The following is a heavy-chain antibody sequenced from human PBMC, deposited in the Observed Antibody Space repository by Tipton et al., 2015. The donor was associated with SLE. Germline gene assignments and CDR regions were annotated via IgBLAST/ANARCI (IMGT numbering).Heavy chain of an antibody. CDR3: ARGLAGTTGGYFDL. CDR2: INHSGST. Sequence: TLSLTCTVSGGSISSHYWSWIRQPPGKGLEWIGEINHSGSTNYNPSLKSRVTISVDTSKNQFSLKLSSVTAADTAVYYCARGLAGTTGGYFDLWGRDTLVTVSS. J-gene: IGHJ2*01. D-gene: IGHD1-7*01. CDR1: GGSISSHY. V-gene: IGHV4-34*01.